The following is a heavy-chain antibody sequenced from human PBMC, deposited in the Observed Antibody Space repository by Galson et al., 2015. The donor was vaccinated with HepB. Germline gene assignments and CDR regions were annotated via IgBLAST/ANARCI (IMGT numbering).Heavy chain of an antibody. CDR3: AREGYADTAMVTLFDY. J-gene: IGHJ4*02. CDR2: IIPIFGTA. Sequence: SVKVSCKASGGTFNSYTISWVRQAPGQGLEWMGGIIPIFGTANYAQKFRGRVTITADESTRTAFMELSSLRSEDTAVYYCAREGYADTAMVTLFDYWGQGTLVTVSS. CDR1: GGTFNSYT. D-gene: IGHD5-18*01. V-gene: IGHV1-69*13.